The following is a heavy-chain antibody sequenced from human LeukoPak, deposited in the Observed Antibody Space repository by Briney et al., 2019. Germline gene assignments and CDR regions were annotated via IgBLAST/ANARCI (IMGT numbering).Heavy chain of an antibody. CDR1: GGSFSGYY. V-gene: IGHV4-34*01. J-gene: IGHJ3*02. CDR2: INHSGST. Sequence: PSETPSLTCAVYGGSFSGYYWSWIRQPPGKGLEWIGEINHSGSTNYNPSLKSRVTISVDTSKSQFSLKLSSVTAADTAVYYCARVCGGDCYSDAFDIWGQGTMVTVSS. D-gene: IGHD2-21*02. CDR3: ARVCGGDCYSDAFDI.